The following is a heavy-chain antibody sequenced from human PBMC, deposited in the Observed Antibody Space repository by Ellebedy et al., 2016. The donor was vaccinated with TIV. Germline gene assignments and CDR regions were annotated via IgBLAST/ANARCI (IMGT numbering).Heavy chain of an antibody. V-gene: IGHV3-33*08. J-gene: IGHJ4*02. Sequence: GESLKISCEASGFTFSSYGMHWVRQAPGKGLEWVAVIWYDGSNKNYANSVKGRLIISRDNSKNTLYLQMNSLRAEDTAVYYCARGEDLTAVTIYYFDYWGQGTLVTVSS. CDR3: ARGEDLTAVTIYYFDY. D-gene: IGHD4-17*01. CDR2: IWYDGSNK. CDR1: GFTFSSYG.